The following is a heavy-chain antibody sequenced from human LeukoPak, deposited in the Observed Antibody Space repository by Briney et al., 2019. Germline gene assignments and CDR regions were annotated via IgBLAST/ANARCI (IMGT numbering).Heavy chain of an antibody. CDR3: ARVLVVPAAVDY. CDR1: GYSISSGYY. J-gene: IGHJ4*02. D-gene: IGHD2-2*01. Sequence: PSETLSLTCTVSGYSISSGYYWGWIRQPPGKGLEWIGSTYHSGSTYYNPSLKSRVTISVDTSKNQFSLKLSSVTAADTAVYYCARVLVVPAAVDYWGQGTLVTVSS. V-gene: IGHV4-38-2*02. CDR2: TYHSGST.